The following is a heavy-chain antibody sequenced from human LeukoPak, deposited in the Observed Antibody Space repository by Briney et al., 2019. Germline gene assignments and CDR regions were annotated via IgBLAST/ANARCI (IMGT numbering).Heavy chain of an antibody. V-gene: IGHV3-9*01. CDR1: GFTFDDYA. Sequence: PGGSLRLSCAASGFTFDDYAMRWVRQAPGEGLEWVSGISWNSGRIGYADSAKGRFTTSRDNAKNSLCLQMNSLRAEDTALYYTAKDTICDILTGYYRGFAFDIWGQGTMVTVSS. D-gene: IGHD3-9*01. J-gene: IGHJ3*02. CDR3: AKDTICDILTGYYRGFAFDI. CDR2: ISWNSGRI.